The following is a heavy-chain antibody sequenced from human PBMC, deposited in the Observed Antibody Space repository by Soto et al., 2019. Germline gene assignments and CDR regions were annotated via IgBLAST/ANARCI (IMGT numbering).Heavy chain of an antibody. CDR2: SRNKANSYTT. Sequence: EVQLVESGGGLVQPGGSLRLSCAASGFTFSDHYIDWVRQAPGKGLEWVGRSRNKANSYTTEFAASVKGRFTISRDDSKNLLSLQMNSLKTEDTAVYFCIRSLTGPSQRAFDIWGQGTMVIVSA. D-gene: IGHD2-8*02. V-gene: IGHV3-72*01. J-gene: IGHJ3*02. CDR3: IRSLTGPSQRAFDI. CDR1: GFTFSDHY.